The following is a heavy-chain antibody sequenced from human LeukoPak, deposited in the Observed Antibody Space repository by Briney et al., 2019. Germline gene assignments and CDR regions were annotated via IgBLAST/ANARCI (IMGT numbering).Heavy chain of an antibody. CDR1: GGSISSYY. V-gene: IGHV4-59*12. Sequence: PSETLSLTCTVSGGSISSYYWSWIRQPPGKGLEWIGYIYYSGSTYYNPSLKSRVTISVDTSKNQFSLKLSSVTAADTAVYYCARPYYYDSSGYYLGPFDIWGQGTMVTVSS. CDR3: ARPYYYDSSGYYLGPFDI. D-gene: IGHD3-22*01. CDR2: IYYSGST. J-gene: IGHJ3*02.